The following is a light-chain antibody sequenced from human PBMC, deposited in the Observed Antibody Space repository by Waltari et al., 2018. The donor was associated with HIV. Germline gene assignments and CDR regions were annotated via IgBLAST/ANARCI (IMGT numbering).Light chain of an antibody. J-gene: IGLJ1*01. CDR1: NSNVGSKY. CDR2: RKY. CDR3: VAWDDSLSGFA. Sequence: QSVLTQPPSASGTLGQRVTISCPGSNSNVGSKYVSWYQQVPGTAPKQLIYRKYKGRSGVPERCAASKSVASASLSISGLRSEDEADYYCVAWDDSLSGFAFGTGTKVTVL. V-gene: IGLV1-47*01.